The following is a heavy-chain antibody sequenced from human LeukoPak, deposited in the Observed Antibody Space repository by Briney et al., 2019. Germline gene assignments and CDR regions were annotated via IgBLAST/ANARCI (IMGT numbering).Heavy chain of an antibody. CDR2: INHSGST. J-gene: IGHJ4*02. Sequence: SETQSLTCAVYGGSFSGYYWSWIRQPPGKGLEWIGEINHSGSTNYNPSLKSLVTISVDTSKSQFSLKLSSVTAADTAVYYCARTPPYCSSTSCFDYWGQGTLVTVSS. CDR1: GGSFSGYY. V-gene: IGHV4-34*01. CDR3: ARTPPYCSSTSCFDY. D-gene: IGHD2-2*01.